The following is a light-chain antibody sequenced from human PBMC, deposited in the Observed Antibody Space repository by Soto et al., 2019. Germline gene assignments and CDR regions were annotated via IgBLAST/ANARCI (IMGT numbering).Light chain of an antibody. J-gene: IGLJ2*01. CDR3: SSYTGSSNLL. Sequence: QSVLTQPTSASGWPGQSVTISCTGTRTDVGEYNYVSWYQQRPGKAPTLMSFEVTKRTSGGPDRFSASKSGNTASLTVSGLHAEDEADYYCSSYTGSSNLLYGGGTKLTVL. V-gene: IGLV2-8*01. CDR1: RTDVGEYNY. CDR2: EVT.